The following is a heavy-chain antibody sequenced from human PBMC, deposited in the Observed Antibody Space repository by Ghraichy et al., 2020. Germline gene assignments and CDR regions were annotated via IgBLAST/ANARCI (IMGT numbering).Heavy chain of an antibody. CDR3: ATGGPGQPYYYGMDV. J-gene: IGHJ6*02. Sequence: GGSLRLSCAASGFTFSNYGMHWVRQAPGKGLEWVAVIWYDGSNKFYADSVKGRFTISRDNSKNTLYLQMNSLRAEDTAMYYCATGGPGQPYYYGMDVWGQGTTVTVSS. CDR2: IWYDGSNK. CDR1: GFTFSNYG. V-gene: IGHV3-33*03. D-gene: IGHD3-10*01.